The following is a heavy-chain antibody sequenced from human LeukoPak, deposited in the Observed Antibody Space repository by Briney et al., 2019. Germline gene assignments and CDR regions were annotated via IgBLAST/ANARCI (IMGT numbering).Heavy chain of an antibody. CDR2: IWCDGTNK. J-gene: IGHJ4*02. D-gene: IGHD1-1*01. V-gene: IGHV3-33*01. CDR1: GFTFSNHG. Sequence: PGRSLRLSCAASGFTFSNHGMHWVRQAPGKGLEGVAVIWCDGTNKYYADSVKGRFIISRDNSYNTLYLQMNSLRAEDTAVYYCTRGGNDQKGPFDYWGQGTLVTVSS. CDR3: TRGGNDQKGPFDY.